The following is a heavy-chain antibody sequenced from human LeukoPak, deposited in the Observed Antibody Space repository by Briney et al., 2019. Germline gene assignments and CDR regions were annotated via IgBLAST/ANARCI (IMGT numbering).Heavy chain of an antibody. V-gene: IGHV4-34*01. Sequence: SDPLSLTCAVYGGFLSGYYRSWIRQPPGKGLERSGESNHSGRTNYNPSLKSRGTITIDTSKEQIVLKLSSVTAAETAVYYCARGRDIVVVPAASVVGYWGQGTLVTVSS. CDR3: ARGRDIVVVPAASVVGY. J-gene: IGHJ4*02. CDR2: SNHSGRT. D-gene: IGHD2-2*01. CDR1: GGFLSGYY.